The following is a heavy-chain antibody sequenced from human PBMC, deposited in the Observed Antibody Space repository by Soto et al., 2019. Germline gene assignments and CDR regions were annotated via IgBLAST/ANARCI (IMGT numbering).Heavy chain of an antibody. D-gene: IGHD3-10*01. CDR2: INPYSGGT. V-gene: IGHV1-2*02. J-gene: IGHJ4*02. CDR3: ARDVNAGFGELLGPTFDY. CDR1: GYTFTAYY. Sequence: ASVKVSCKASGYTFTAYYMHWVRQAPGQGLEWMGWINPYSGGTNYAQKFQGRVTMTRDTSISTAYMELSRLRSDDTAVYYCARDVNAGFGELLGPTFDYWGQGTLVTAPQ.